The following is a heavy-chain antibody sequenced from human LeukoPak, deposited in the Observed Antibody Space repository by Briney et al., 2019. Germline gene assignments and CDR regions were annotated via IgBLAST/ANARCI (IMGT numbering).Heavy chain of an antibody. D-gene: IGHD6-19*01. CDR1: GFTFSSHT. V-gene: IGHV3-48*01. CDR2: ISSSSSTI. J-gene: IGHJ4*02. Sequence: PGGSLRLSCAASGFTFSSHTMNWVRQAPGKGLEWVSYISSSSSTIYYADSVKGRFTISRDNAKNSLYLQMNSLRAEDTAVYYCARDFTGYSSGWYPKNIDYWGQGTLVTVSS. CDR3: ARDFTGYSSGWYPKNIDY.